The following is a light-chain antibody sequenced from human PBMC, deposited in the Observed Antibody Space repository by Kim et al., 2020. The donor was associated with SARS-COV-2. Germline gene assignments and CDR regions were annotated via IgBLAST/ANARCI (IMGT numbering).Light chain of an antibody. CDR3: QVWDSRSDQRV. CDR1: NIGSKS. V-gene: IGLV3-21*04. CDR2: YDS. Sequence: APGKTARGTCGGNNIGSKSVHWYQQKAGQAPVLVIYYDSDRPSGTPGGFSGSNAGNTATLTSSRVEAGDEADYYWQVWDSRSDQRVFGGGTQVTVL. J-gene: IGLJ3*02.